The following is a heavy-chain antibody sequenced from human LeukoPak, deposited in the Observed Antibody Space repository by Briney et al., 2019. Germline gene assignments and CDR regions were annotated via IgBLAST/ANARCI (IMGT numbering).Heavy chain of an antibody. D-gene: IGHD6-19*01. CDR2: ISYDGSNK. CDR3: ARDQVVAVAGDYYYYGMDV. J-gene: IGHJ6*02. V-gene: IGHV3-30*04. Sequence: GGSLRLSCAASGFTFSSYAMHWVRQAPGKGLEWVAVISYDGSNKYYADSVKGRFTISRDNSKNTLYLQMNSLRAEDTAVYYCARDQVVAVAGDYYYYGMDVWGQGTTVTVSS. CDR1: GFTFSSYA.